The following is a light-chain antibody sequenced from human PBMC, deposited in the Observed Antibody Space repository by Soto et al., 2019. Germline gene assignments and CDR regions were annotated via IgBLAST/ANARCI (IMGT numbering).Light chain of an antibody. CDR3: TSFSSSTSLYV. J-gene: IGLJ1*01. Sequence: QSALTQPASVSGSPGQSIAISRTGSSSDIGIYKYVSWYQQHPGKVPKLIIYEVTNRPSGVSNRFPGSKSGNTASLTISGLQAEDEADYYCTSFSSSTSLYVFGTGTKVTVL. V-gene: IGLV2-14*01. CDR1: SSDIGIYKY. CDR2: EVT.